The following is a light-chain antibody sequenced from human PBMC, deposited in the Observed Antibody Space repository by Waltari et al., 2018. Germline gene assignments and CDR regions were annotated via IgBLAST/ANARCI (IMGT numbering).Light chain of an antibody. Sequence: DIVMTQSPLSLPVTPGEPASISCRSSQSLLYSNGYKYVDWYLQKPGQSPQLLVYLGSNRASGVPDRFSGSGSGTDFTLKISRVEAEDVGVYYCMQALQTPYTFGQGTKLEIK. J-gene: IGKJ2*01. CDR3: MQALQTPYT. V-gene: IGKV2-28*01. CDR1: QSLLYSNGYKY. CDR2: LGS.